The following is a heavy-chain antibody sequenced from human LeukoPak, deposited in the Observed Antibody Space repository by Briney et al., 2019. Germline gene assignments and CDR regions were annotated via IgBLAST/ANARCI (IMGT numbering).Heavy chain of an antibody. Sequence: GGSLRLSCAASGFTFSSYWMSWVRQAPGKGLEWVANINQDGSEKYYVDSVKGRFTISRDNAKNSLYLQMNSLRAEDTAVYYCARDHAFSYYYYYMDVWGEGTTVTVSS. CDR2: INQDGSEK. CDR3: ARDHAFSYYYYYMDV. CDR1: GFTFSSYW. V-gene: IGHV3-7*01. J-gene: IGHJ6*03. D-gene: IGHD3-3*01.